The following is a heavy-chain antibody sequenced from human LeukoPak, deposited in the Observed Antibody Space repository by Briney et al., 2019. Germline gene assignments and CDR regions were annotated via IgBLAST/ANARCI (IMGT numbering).Heavy chain of an antibody. CDR3: AGTVRHYSDSGGQLHH. Sequence: GRSLRLSCAASGVTFSTYDMHWVRQAPGKGLEWVAVISYDGSDKFYADSVKGRFTISRDNSRNTLFLQMNSLRAEDTAVYFRAGTVRHYSDSGGQLHHWGQGTLVTVSS. V-gene: IGHV3-30*01. CDR2: ISYDGSDK. J-gene: IGHJ1*01. D-gene: IGHD3-22*01. CDR1: GVTFSTYD.